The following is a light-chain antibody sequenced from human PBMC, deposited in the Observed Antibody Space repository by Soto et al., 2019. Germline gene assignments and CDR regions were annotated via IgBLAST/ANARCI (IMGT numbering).Light chain of an antibody. V-gene: IGKV3-15*01. Sequence: EIVMTQSPATLSVSPGVRATLSCRASQRVSSDLAWYQQKPGQAPRLLLYGASTRATGIPARFSGSGSGTEFTLTISSLQSEDFAVYYCQQYNNWPITLGQGTRLEIK. CDR3: QQYNNWPIT. CDR1: QRVSSD. J-gene: IGKJ5*01. CDR2: GAS.